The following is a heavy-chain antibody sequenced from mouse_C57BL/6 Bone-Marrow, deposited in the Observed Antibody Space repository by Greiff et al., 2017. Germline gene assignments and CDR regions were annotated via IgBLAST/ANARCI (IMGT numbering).Heavy chain of an antibody. D-gene: IGHD1-1*01. V-gene: IGHV1-80*01. CDR3: ARAYGSPFAY. CDR2: IYPGDGDT. J-gene: IGHJ3*01. CDR1: GYAFSSYW. Sequence: VKLMESGAELVKPGASVKISCKASGYAFSSYWMNWVKQRPGKGLEWIGQIYPGDGDTNYNGKFKGKATLTADKSSSTAYMQLSSLTSEDSAVYFCARAYGSPFAYWGQGTLVTVSA.